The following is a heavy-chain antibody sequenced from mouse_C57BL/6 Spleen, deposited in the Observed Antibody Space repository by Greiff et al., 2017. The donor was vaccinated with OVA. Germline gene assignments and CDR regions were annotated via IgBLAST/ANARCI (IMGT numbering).Heavy chain of an antibody. CDR3: ARGGGEYYDYDGGLAY. Sequence: EVQLLESGPGLVKPSQSLSLTCSVTGYSITSGYYWNWIRQFPGNKLEWMGYISYDGSNNYNPSLKNRISITRDTSKNQFFLKLNSVTTEDTATYYCARGGGEYYDYDGGLAYWGQGTLVTVSA. V-gene: IGHV3-6*01. CDR2: ISYDGSN. D-gene: IGHD2-4*01. CDR1: GYSITSGYY. J-gene: IGHJ3*01.